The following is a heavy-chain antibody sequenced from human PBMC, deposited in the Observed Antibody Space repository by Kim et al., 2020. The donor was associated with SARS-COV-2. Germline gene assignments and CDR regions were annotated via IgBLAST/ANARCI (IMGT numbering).Heavy chain of an antibody. V-gene: IGHV1-69*13. Sequence: SVKVSCKASGGTFSSYAISWVRQAPGQGLEWMGGIIPIFGTANYAQKFQGRVTITADESTSTAYMELSSLRSEDTAVYYCATFPSEGVVVTANDAFDIWGQETMVTVSS. CDR3: ATFPSEGVVVTANDAFDI. CDR2: IIPIFGTA. D-gene: IGHD2-21*02. CDR1: GGTFSSYA. J-gene: IGHJ3*02.